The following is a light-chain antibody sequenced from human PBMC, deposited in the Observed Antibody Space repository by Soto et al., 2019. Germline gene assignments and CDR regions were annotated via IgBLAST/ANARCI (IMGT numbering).Light chain of an antibody. Sequence: DIQMTQSPSTLSASVGDRVTITCRASQSISRGLAWYQQKPGKAPKLLIYDASSLESGVPSRFSGSGSGTEFTLTFSSLQPDDFATYYCQQYNSYPSFGQGTKVEIK. CDR3: QQYNSYPS. V-gene: IGKV1-5*01. CDR2: DAS. J-gene: IGKJ1*01. CDR1: QSISRG.